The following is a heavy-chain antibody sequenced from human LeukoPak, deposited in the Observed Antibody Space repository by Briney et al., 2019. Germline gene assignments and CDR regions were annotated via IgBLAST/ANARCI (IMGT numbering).Heavy chain of an antibody. D-gene: IGHD5-12*01. CDR3: ARTSGYTYFDY. V-gene: IGHV4-59*01. CDR1: GGSISSYY. J-gene: IGHJ4*02. CDR2: IYYSGST. Sequence: SETLALTCNVSGGSISSYYWSWIRQPPGKGLEWIGYIYYSGSTNYNPSLKSRVTISVDTSKNQFSLKLSSVTAADTAVYYCARTSGYTYFDYWGQGTLVTVSS.